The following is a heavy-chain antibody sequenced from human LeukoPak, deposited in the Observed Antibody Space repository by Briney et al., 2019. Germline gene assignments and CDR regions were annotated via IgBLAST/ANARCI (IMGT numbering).Heavy chain of an antibody. CDR2: INHSGST. CDR1: GGSFSGYY. V-gene: IGHV4-34*01. CDR3: ARSASKQILAYYYGMDV. D-gene: IGHD3-3*02. Sequence: SETLSLTCAVYGGSFSGYYWSWIRQPPGKGLEWIGEINHSGSTNYNPSLKSRVTISVDTSKNQFTLKLSSVTAADTPVYYCARSASKQILAYYYGMDVWGQGTTVTVSS. J-gene: IGHJ6*02.